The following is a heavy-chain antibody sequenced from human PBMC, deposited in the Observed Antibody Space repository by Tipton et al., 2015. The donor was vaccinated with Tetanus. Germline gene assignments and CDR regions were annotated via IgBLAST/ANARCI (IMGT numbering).Heavy chain of an antibody. D-gene: IGHD6-13*01. J-gene: IGHJ4*02. Sequence: SLRLSCAASGFTFRNYGMHWVRQAPGKGLEWVAVLANDGGDKHYVDSVKGRFTISRDNSKNTLYLQMNSLRTEDTAVYHCVKDLQIAAASYYFDYWGQGTLVAVSS. CDR3: VKDLQIAAASYYFDY. V-gene: IGHV3-30*18. CDR2: LANDGGDK. CDR1: GFTFRNYG.